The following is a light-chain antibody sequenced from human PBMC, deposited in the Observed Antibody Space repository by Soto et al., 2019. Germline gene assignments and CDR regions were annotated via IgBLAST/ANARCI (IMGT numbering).Light chain of an antibody. CDR3: SSYTSSSTLYV. V-gene: IGLV2-14*01. J-gene: IGLJ1*01. Sequence: QSALTQPASVSGSPGQSITFSCTGTSSDVGGYNYVSWYQQHPGKAPKLMIYDVSNRPSGVSNRFSGSKSGNTASLTISGLPAEDEADYYCSSYTSSSTLYVFGTGTKLTVL. CDR1: SSDVGGYNY. CDR2: DVS.